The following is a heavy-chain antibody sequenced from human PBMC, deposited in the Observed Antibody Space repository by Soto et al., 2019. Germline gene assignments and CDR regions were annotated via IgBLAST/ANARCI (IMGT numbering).Heavy chain of an antibody. J-gene: IGHJ5*02. CDR2: INHSGST. Sequence: QVQLQQWGAGLLKPSETLSLTCAVYGGSFSGYYWSWIRQPPGKGQEWIGEINHSGSTNYNTSLKSRVTISVDTSKNQFPLKLSAVTAADTAVYYCARARNKNWFDPWGQGTLVTVSS. V-gene: IGHV4-34*01. CDR1: GGSFSGYY. CDR3: ARARNKNWFDP.